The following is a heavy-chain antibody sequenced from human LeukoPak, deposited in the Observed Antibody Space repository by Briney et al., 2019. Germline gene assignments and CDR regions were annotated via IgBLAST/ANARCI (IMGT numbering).Heavy chain of an antibody. J-gene: IGHJ4*02. CDR3: ARDRESGSPDFQFDY. D-gene: IGHD1-26*01. CDR2: IGYSGGDI. V-gene: IGHV3-23*01. Sequence: GGSLRLSCAASGFTFSSYAMTWVRQAPGKGLEWVSVIGYSGGDIQYADSVKGRFTISRDNSKNTLYLQMNSLRAEDTAVYYCARDRESGSPDFQFDYWGQGTLVTVSS. CDR1: GFTFSSYA.